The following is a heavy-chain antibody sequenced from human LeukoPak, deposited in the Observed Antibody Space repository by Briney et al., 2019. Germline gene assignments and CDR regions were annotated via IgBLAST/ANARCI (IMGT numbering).Heavy chain of an antibody. D-gene: IGHD2-15*01. Sequence: ASVKVSCKPSGYTFTSYDINWVRQVTGQGLEWMGWMNPNNGNTGHAQRFQGRVTISRNTSISTAYMELSSLTSEDTAVYYCARMDHHGGRDNWFDPWGQGTLVIVSS. CDR1: GYTFTSYD. V-gene: IGHV1-8*03. CDR2: MNPNNGNT. CDR3: ARMDHHGGRDNWFDP. J-gene: IGHJ5*02.